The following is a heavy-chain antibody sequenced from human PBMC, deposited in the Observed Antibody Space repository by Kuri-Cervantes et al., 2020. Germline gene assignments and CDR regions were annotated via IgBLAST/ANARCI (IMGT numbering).Heavy chain of an antibody. Sequence: LSLTCAASGFTFSSYAMHWVRQAPGKGLEWVSYISSSSSTIYYADSVKGRFTISRDNAKNSLYLQMNSLRDEDTAVYYCATNRRWLQFPYYYGMDVWGQGTTVTVSS. J-gene: IGHJ6*02. CDR3: ATNRRWLQFPYYYGMDV. V-gene: IGHV3-48*02. D-gene: IGHD5-24*01. CDR2: ISSSSSTI. CDR1: GFTFSSYA.